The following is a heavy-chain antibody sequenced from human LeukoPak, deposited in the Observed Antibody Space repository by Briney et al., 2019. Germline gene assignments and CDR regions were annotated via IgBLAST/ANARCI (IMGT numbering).Heavy chain of an antibody. D-gene: IGHD6-13*01. J-gene: IGHJ4*02. Sequence: SETLSLTCTVSGGSISSSSYYWGWIRQPPGKGLEWIGSIYYSGSTYYNPSLKSRVTISVDTSKNQFSLELSSVTAADTAVYYCASVIAAAGTDYFDYWGQGTLVTVSS. CDR2: IYYSGST. CDR3: ASVIAAAGTDYFDY. V-gene: IGHV4-39*01. CDR1: GGSISSSSYY.